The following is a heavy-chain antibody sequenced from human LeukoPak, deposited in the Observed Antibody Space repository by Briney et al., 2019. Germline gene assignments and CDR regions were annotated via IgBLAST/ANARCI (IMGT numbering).Heavy chain of an antibody. CDR2: FSNRGTT. CDR3: ARWDDSDWGFGN. CDR1: GGSISSYY. D-gene: IGHD6-19*01. Sequence: SETLSLTCTVSGGSISSYYWSWIRQPPGKGLEWFGYFSNRGTTSYNPSLNSRVTIPVDTSKNQLSLKLTSVTDADTAVYYCARWDDSDWGFGNWGPGTLVTVSS. J-gene: IGHJ4*02. V-gene: IGHV4-59*08.